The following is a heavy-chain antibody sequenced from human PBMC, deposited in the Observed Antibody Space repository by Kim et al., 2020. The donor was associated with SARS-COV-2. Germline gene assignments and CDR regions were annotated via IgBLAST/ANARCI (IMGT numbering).Heavy chain of an antibody. D-gene: IGHD2-2*01. CDR3: SRGACCSSTSCFGGYYYYGMAC. CDR1: GYTFTSYG. V-gene: IGHV1-18*01. J-gene: IGHJ6*02. CDR2: ISAYNGNT. Sequence: ASVKVSCKASGYTFTSYGISWVRQAPGQGLEWMGWISAYNGNTNYAQKLQGRVTMTTYTSTSTAYMELRSLRSDDTAVYYCSRGACCSSTSCFGGYYYYGMACWAQGTTVTVSS.